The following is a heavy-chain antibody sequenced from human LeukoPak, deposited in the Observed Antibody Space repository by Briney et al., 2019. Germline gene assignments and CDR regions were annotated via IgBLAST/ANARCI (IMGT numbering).Heavy chain of an antibody. CDR2: ISYDGSNK. D-gene: IGHD2-15*01. Sequence: GSLRLSCATSGFTFSSYGMHWGRQGPGKGLELVAVISYDGSNKYYADSVKGRFTISRDNSKNTLYLQMNSLRAEDTAVYYCAGYCSGGSCRTNNWFDPWGQGTLVTVSS. J-gene: IGHJ5*02. V-gene: IGHV3-30*03. CDR3: AGYCSGGSCRTNNWFDP. CDR1: GFTFSSYG.